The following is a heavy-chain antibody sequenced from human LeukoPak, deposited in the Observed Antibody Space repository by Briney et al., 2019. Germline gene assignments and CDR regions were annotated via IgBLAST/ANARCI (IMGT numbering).Heavy chain of an antibody. CDR1: GFTFSSYG. CDR3: AKDSYRYYYDTSGYHYDY. V-gene: IGHV3-23*01. J-gene: IGHJ4*02. Sequence: GGSLRLSCAASGFTFSSYGMNWVRQAPGKGLEWVSGISGSGGSTYYADSVKGRFTISRDNSKNTLYLQMNRLRAEDTAVYYCAKDSYRYYYDTSGYHYDYWGQGTLVTVSS. CDR2: ISGSGGST. D-gene: IGHD3-22*01.